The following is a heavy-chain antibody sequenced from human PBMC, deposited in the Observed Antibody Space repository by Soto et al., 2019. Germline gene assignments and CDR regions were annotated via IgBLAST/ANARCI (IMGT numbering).Heavy chain of an antibody. D-gene: IGHD2-15*01. Sequence: SETLSLTCRVSGSSITNSFYWGWIRQSPEKGLEWIGSISHTGRTSYNPSLKSRVSISVDTSKNQFSLTLTSVTAADTAVYYCARDPANLALAVAYFDSWGQGTLVTVS. CDR2: ISHTGRT. J-gene: IGHJ4*02. CDR3: ARDPANLALAVAYFDS. CDR1: GSSITNSFY. V-gene: IGHV4-38-2*02.